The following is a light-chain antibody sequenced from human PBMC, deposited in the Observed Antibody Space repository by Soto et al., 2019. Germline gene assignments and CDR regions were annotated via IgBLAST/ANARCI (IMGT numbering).Light chain of an antibody. V-gene: IGKV3-20*01. J-gene: IGKJ1*01. Sequence: DTVLTQSPGTLSLSPGQTATLSCSPSQSVSSSYLAWYQQKPGQAPRLLIYGASSRAAGIPDRFSGSGSGTDFTLTISRLEPEDFAVYYCQKYGSSPETFGQGTKVDNK. CDR1: QSVSSSY. CDR2: GAS. CDR3: QKYGSSPET.